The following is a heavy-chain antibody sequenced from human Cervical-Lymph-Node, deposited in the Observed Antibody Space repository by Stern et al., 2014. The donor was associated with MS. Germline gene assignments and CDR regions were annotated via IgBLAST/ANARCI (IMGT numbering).Heavy chain of an antibody. J-gene: IGHJ4*02. CDR2: ISFDGSLK. V-gene: IGHV3-30*03. D-gene: IGHD5-12*01. CDR3: TRGGGYNGAWAFDY. CDR1: GFNFSSYG. Sequence: EQLVQSGGGVVRPGGALRLPCVASGFNFSSYGMHWVRQAPGRGLEWLPVISFDGSLKYYADSVQDRFTISRDNSKNTLFLQMNSLRTEDSALYYCTRGGGYNGAWAFDYWGQGTLVTVSS.